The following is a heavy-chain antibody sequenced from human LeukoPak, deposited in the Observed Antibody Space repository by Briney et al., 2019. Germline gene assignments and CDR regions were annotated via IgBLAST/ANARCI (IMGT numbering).Heavy chain of an antibody. CDR2: ISGSGGST. Sequence: GGSLRLSCAASGFTFSSYAMSWVRQAPGKGLEWVSDISGSGGSTNYADSVKGRFTISRENSKNTLYLEMNSLRSEDPAVYYCAKDRLEYYDFWSGYSRDAFDIWGQGTMVTVSS. CDR1: GFTFSSYA. J-gene: IGHJ3*02. V-gene: IGHV3-23*01. CDR3: AKDRLEYYDFWSGYSRDAFDI. D-gene: IGHD3-3*01.